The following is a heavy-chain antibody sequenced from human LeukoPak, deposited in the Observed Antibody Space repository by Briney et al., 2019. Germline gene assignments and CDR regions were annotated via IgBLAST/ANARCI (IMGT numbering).Heavy chain of an antibody. Sequence: SETLSLTCAVSGYSTSSGYYWGWIRQPPGKGLEWIGSIYHSGSTYYNPSLKSRVTISVDTSKNQFSLKLNSVTAADTAVYYCARDLPVAGTGFGYWGQGTLVTVSS. CDR2: IYHSGST. CDR1: GYSTSSGYY. D-gene: IGHD6-19*01. J-gene: IGHJ4*02. CDR3: ARDLPVAGTGFGY. V-gene: IGHV4-38-2*02.